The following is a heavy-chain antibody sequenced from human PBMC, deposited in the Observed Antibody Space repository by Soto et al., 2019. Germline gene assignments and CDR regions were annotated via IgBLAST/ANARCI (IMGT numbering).Heavy chain of an antibody. D-gene: IGHD2-15*01. CDR1: GYTFTSYG. V-gene: IGHV1-18*01. Sequence: ASVKVSCKASGYTFTSYGISWVRQAPGQGLEWMGWISAYNGNTNYAQKLQGRVTMTTDTSTSTAYMELRSLRSDDTAVYYCASGSPGYCSGGSCYRDNYFDYWGQGTLVTVSS. CDR3: ASGSPGYCSGGSCYRDNYFDY. J-gene: IGHJ4*02. CDR2: ISAYNGNT.